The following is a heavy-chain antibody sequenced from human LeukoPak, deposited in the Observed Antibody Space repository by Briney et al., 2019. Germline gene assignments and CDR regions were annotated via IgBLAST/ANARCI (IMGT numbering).Heavy chain of an antibody. Sequence: PGGSLRLSCSASGFTLSYYIMHWVRQAPGKGLETVSAITGNGDITYYGDSVKGRFTISRDNSKNTLYLQMSSLRTEDTAMYYCARRDDNSAYDRWGQGTLVTVSS. V-gene: IGHV3-64D*09. CDR3: ARRDDNSAYDR. CDR2: ITGNGDIT. CDR1: GFTLSYYI. J-gene: IGHJ4*02. D-gene: IGHD5-24*01.